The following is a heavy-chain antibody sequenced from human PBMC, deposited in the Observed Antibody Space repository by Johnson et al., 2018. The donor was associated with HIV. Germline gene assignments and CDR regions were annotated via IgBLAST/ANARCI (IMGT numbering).Heavy chain of an antibody. D-gene: IGHD1-7*01. V-gene: IGHV3-74*01. CDR2: INSDGSST. Sequence: VQLVESGGDLVQPGGSLRLSCVGSGFTFSTNWTHWVRQAPGKGLVWVSRINSDGSSTSYADSVKGRFTISRDNAKNTLYLQMNSLRAEDTAVYYCAREATGTTNAFYMWGQGTMVTVSS. CDR1: GFTFSTNW. J-gene: IGHJ3*02. CDR3: AREATGTTNAFYM.